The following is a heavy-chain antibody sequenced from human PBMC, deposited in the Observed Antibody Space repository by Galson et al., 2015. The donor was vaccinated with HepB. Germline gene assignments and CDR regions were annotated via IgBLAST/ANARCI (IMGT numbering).Heavy chain of an antibody. V-gene: IGHV4-34*01. J-gene: IGHJ5*01. Sequence: SETLSLTCAVYGGSFRGYYWSWIRQLPGDGLEWIGHINYSGITNYSPSLKSRVTLSIDTSKKQFSLKLTSVTVADTAVYYCARGLLGPGSTAVSAMGGDSWGQGTRVTVSS. CDR1: GGSFRGYY. CDR3: ARGLLGPGSTAVSAMGGDS. D-gene: IGHD2-21*02. CDR2: INYSGIT.